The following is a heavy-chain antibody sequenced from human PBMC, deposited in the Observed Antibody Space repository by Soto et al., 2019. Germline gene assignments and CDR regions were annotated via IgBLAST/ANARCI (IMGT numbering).Heavy chain of an antibody. Sequence: SETLSLTCTVSGGSISSSSYYWDWIRQPPGKGLEWIGSIYYRGSIYYNPSLKSRDTISVDTSKSQFSLKLTSVTAADTAVDNCSILTLRHRSPPTSTLHHCGPVFRFTVQ. J-gene: IGHJ1*01. V-gene: IGHV4-39*01. CDR2: IYYRGSI. CDR1: GGSISSSSYY. CDR3: SILTLRHRSPPTSTLHHCGPVFRFTVQ. D-gene: IGHD2-21*02.